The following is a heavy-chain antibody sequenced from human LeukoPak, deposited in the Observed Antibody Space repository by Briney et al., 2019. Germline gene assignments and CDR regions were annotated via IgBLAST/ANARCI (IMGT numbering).Heavy chain of an antibody. V-gene: IGHV4-61*02. CDR2: IYTSGST. J-gene: IGHJ6*03. CDR1: GGSISSGSSS. D-gene: IGHD3-16*01. Sequence: SETLSLTCTVSGGSISSGSSSWSWIRQSAGKGLEWIGRIYTSGSTDYNPSLKSRVTMSVDTSKNQFSLKFNSVTAADTAVYYCARERGLWPAYDYCMDVWGKGTMVTVSS. CDR3: ARERGLWPAYDYCMDV.